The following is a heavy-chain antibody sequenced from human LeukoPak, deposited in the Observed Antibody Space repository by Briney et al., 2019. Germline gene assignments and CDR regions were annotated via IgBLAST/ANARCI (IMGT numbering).Heavy chain of an antibody. CDR3: ARNWDWEGRNFDY. V-gene: IGHV3-7*01. D-gene: IGHD3/OR15-3a*01. CDR1: GFTFSSYW. J-gene: IGHJ4*02. CDR2: LKQDGSEK. Sequence: PGGSLRLSCAASGFTFSSYWMSWVRQAPGKGLEWVANLKQDGSEKYYVDSVKGRFTISRDNAKNSLYLQMNSLRAEDTAVYYCARNWDWEGRNFDYWGQGTLVTVSS.